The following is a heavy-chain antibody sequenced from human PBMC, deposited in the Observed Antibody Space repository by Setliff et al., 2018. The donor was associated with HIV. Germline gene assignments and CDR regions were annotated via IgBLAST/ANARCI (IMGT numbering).Heavy chain of an antibody. V-gene: IGHV5-51*01. CDR3: ARREAFYEYWSDYYGGQNYFDY. CDR1: GFNFNTYW. CDR2: IYPGDSDT. Sequence: GESLKISCKGSGFNFNTYWIAWVRQMPGKGLAWMGVIYPGDSDTRYSPSFQGQVTISADKSINTAYLQWSSLKASDTAMYYCARREAFYEYWSDYYGGQNYFDYWGQGTLVTVSS. J-gene: IGHJ4*02. D-gene: IGHD3-3*01.